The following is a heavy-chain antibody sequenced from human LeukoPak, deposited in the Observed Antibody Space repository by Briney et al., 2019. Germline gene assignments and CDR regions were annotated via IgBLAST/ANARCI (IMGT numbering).Heavy chain of an antibody. CDR3: AGDILTGVVNY. D-gene: IGHD3-9*01. CDR2: INHSGST. CDR1: GGSFSAYY. Sequence: SESLSLTCTVSGGSFSAYYWGWISQSPGKGLEWIGEINHSGSTNYNPSLKSRVSMSVDTSKNQFSLRLSSVTGADTAVYYCAGDILTGVVNYWGQGTLVTVSS. V-gene: IGHV4-34*01. J-gene: IGHJ4*02.